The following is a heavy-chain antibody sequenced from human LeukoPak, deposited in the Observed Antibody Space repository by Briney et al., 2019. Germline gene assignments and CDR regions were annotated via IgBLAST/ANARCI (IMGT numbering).Heavy chain of an antibody. Sequence: SVKVSCKASGYTFTSYGISWVRQAPGQGLEWMGGIIPIFGTADYAQKLQGRVTITADESTSTAYMELSSLRSEDTAVYFCARATLSDYYFNYWGQGTLVTVSS. V-gene: IGHV1-69*13. CDR3: ARATLSDYYFNY. CDR2: IIPIFGTA. J-gene: IGHJ4*02. CDR1: GYTFTSYG.